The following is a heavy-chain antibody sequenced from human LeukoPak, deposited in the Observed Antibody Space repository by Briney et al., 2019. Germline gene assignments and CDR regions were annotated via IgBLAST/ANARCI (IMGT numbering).Heavy chain of an antibody. CDR1: GFTFSSYA. V-gene: IGHV3-7*01. CDR2: IKPDGSAT. J-gene: IGHJ5*02. Sequence: GRSLRLSCAASGFTFSSYAMHWVRQAPGKGLEWVANIKPDGSATNYVDSVKGRFTISRDNAKNSLDLQMNSLRAEDTAVYYCARGGGSSSWGQGTLVTVSS. D-gene: IGHD6-6*01. CDR3: ARGGGSSS.